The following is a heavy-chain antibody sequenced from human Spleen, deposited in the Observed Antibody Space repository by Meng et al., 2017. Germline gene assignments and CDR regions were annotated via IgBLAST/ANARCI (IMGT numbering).Heavy chain of an antibody. Sequence: GGSLRLSCAASGFTVSSHYMCWVRQAPGKGLEWVSVIYRDGATDSADSVKGRFTISRDNAKNSLYLQMNSLRTEDTAVYYCARGVQWLDGNIDNWGQGTRVNGAS. D-gene: IGHD6-19*01. CDR2: IYRDGAT. CDR1: GFTVSSHY. CDR3: ARGVQWLDGNIDN. V-gene: IGHV3-53*01. J-gene: IGHJ4*02.